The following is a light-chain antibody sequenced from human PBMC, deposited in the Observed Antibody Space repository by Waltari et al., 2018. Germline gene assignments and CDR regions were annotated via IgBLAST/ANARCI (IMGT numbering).Light chain of an antibody. J-gene: IGKJ1*01. V-gene: IGKV3-20*01. Sequence: EVVLTQSPGTLSLSPGERATLSCRASQSVSRALVWYQQKPGQAPRLLIYGVSNGATGIPDRVSGSGSGTDFSLTISRLEPEDFAVYYCQNYERLPATFGQGTRVEIK. CDR2: GVS. CDR1: QSVSRA. CDR3: QNYERLPAT.